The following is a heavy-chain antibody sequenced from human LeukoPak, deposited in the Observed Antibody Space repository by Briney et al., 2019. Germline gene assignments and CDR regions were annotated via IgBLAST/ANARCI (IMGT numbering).Heavy chain of an antibody. CDR2: ISSSGDII. CDR3: ARVPDYYDSSGYYYFDY. V-gene: IGHV3-48*03. Sequence: GGSLRLSCAASGFTFSSYEMNWVRQAPGKGLEWVSYISSSGDIIDYADSVKGRFTISRDNAKNSLYLQMNSLRAEDTAVYYCARVPDYYDSSGYYYFDYWGQGTLVTVSS. J-gene: IGHJ4*02. CDR1: GFTFSSYE. D-gene: IGHD3-22*01.